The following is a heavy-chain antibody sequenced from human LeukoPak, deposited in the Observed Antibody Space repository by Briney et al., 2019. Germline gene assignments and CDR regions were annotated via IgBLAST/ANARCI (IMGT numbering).Heavy chain of an antibody. Sequence: SETLSLTCTVSGASFTYYYWMWIRQPPGKGLEWIGYISDSGTTNYNPSLKSRVTMSIDTSKNQFSLRLNSVTAADTAVYYCVRQGPEVVISFIAGGDYWGQGILVTVSS. CDR1: GASFTYYY. CDR3: VRQGPEVVISFIAGGDY. J-gene: IGHJ4*02. V-gene: IGHV4-59*08. CDR2: ISDSGTT. D-gene: IGHD3-22*01.